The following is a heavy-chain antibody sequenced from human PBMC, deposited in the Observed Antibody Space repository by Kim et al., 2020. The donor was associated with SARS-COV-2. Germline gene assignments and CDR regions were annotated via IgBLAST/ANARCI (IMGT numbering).Heavy chain of an antibody. CDR3: AREAGSADAFDI. J-gene: IGHJ3*02. D-gene: IGHD6-25*01. V-gene: IGHV3-13*01. Sequence: YYPGSVKGRFTISRENAKNSLYLQMNSLRAGDTAVYYCAREAGSADAFDIWGQGTMVTVSS.